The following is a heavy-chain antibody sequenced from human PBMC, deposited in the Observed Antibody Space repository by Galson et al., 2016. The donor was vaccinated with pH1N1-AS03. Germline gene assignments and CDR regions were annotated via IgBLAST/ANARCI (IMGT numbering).Heavy chain of an antibody. CDR1: GLPFSTYG. Sequence: SLRLSCAASGLPFSTYGMTWVRQSLDKGLEWVSSISYGGDLTYYAESVKGRFSVSRDNSRNTLYLQLSNLRAEDTALYYCANIPVAGSWYFHPWGQGTLVTVSS. D-gene: IGHD6-19*01. J-gene: IGHJ1*01. CDR2: ISYGGDLT. CDR3: ANIPVAGSWYFHP. V-gene: IGHV3-23*01.